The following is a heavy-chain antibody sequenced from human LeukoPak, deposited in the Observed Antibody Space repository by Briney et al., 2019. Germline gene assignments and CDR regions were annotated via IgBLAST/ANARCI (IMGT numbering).Heavy chain of an antibody. Sequence: PSETLSLTCTVSGGSISSYYWSWMRQPPGKELEWIGFIYYSGSTYYNPSLKSRVTISVDTSKNQYSLRLSSVTATDTAEYFCARHQMRYSYGTLFDYWGQGTLVTVSS. J-gene: IGHJ4*02. V-gene: IGHV4-59*08. D-gene: IGHD5-18*01. CDR2: IYYSGST. CDR3: ARHQMRYSYGTLFDY. CDR1: GGSISSYY.